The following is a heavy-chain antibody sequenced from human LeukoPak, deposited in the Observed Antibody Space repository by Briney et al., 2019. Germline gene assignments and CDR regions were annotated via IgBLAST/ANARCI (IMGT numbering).Heavy chain of an antibody. V-gene: IGHV3-30-3*01. CDR2: ISCDGSNK. CDR3: ARVSRGSGWYYFDY. Sequence: PGGSLRLSCAASGFTFSSYAMHWVRQAPGKGLEWVAVISCDGSNKYYADSVKGRFTISRDNSKNTLYLQMNSLRAEDTAVYYCARVSRGSGWYYFDYWGQGTLVTVSS. J-gene: IGHJ4*02. CDR1: GFTFSSYA. D-gene: IGHD6-19*01.